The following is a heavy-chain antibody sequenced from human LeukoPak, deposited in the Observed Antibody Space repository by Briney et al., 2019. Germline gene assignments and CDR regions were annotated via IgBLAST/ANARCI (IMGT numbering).Heavy chain of an antibody. CDR1: GFTFSNYW. CDR3: ARDSPYYDSSGYSDY. D-gene: IGHD3-22*01. V-gene: IGHV3-7*01. J-gene: IGHJ4*02. CDR2: INQDGSEI. Sequence: GGSLRLSCAASGFTFSNYWMSWVRQAPGKGLEWLANINQDGSEIYYVDSVKGRFTISGDNAKNSLYLQMNSLRAEDTAVYYCARDSPYYDSSGYSDYWGQGTLVTVSS.